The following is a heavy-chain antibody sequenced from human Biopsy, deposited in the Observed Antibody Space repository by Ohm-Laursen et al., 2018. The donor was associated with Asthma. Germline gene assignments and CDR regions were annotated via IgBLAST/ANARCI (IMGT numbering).Heavy chain of an antibody. D-gene: IGHD2-21*02. CDR1: GGSFSYS. CDR3: ARCGGDCPIRGFDS. Sequence: TLSLTCDVYGGSFSYSWNWIRQPPGKGLEWIGEIDHSGSTNYNPSLKSRVTISVDTPKTQFSLRLNSGTAADTAVYYCARCGGDCPIRGFDSWGPGTLVTVSS. J-gene: IGHJ4*02. V-gene: IGHV4-34*01. CDR2: IDHSGST.